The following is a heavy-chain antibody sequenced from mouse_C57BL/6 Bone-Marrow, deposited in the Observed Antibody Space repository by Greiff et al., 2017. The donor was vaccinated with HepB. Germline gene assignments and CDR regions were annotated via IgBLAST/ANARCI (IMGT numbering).Heavy chain of an antibody. J-gene: IGHJ2*01. D-gene: IGHD1-1*01. CDR2: IDPSDSYT. CDR3: ASTGVYFDY. V-gene: IGHV1-69*01. CDR1: GYTFTSYW. Sequence: QVQLQQPGAELVMPGASVKLSCKASGYTFTSYWMHWVKQRPGQGLEWIGEIDPSDSYTNYNQKFKGKSTLTVDKSSSTAYMQLSSLTSEDSAVYYCASTGVYFDYWGQGTTLTVSS.